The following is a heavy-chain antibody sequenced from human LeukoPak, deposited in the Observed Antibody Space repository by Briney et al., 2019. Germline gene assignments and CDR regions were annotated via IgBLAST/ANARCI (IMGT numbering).Heavy chain of an antibody. V-gene: IGHV3-30-3*01. CDR1: GFTFSSYA. D-gene: IGHD3/OR15-3a*01. J-gene: IGHJ4*02. Sequence: GGSLRLSCAASGFTFSSYAMSWVRQAPGKGLEWVAVISYDGSNKYYADSVKGRFTISRDNSKNTLYLQMNSLRAEDTAVYYCARDLGLYWGQGTLVTVSS. CDR3: ARDLGLY. CDR2: ISYDGSNK.